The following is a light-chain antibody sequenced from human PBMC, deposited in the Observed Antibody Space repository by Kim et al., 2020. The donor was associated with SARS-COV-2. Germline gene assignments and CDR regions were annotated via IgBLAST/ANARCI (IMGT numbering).Light chain of an antibody. V-gene: IGLV4-69*01. CDR2: LHNDGSH. CDR1: SEYSTYA. CDR3: QSWAAGMWV. J-gene: IGLJ3*02. Sequence: QLVLTQSPSASASLGAPVKLTCTLSSEYSTYAIAWHQQQPGRGPRYLMKLHNDGSHNKGDGIPDRFSGSSSGAERYLFISRLQSDDEADYYCQSWAAGMWVFGGGTKLTVL.